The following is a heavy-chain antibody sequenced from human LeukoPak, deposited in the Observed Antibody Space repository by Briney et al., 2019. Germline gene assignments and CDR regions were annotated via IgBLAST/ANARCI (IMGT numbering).Heavy chain of an antibody. J-gene: IGHJ4*02. CDR1: GFTFSGYW. D-gene: IGHD6-19*01. Sequence: PGGSLRLSCAASGFTFSGYWMSWVRQAPGKGLEWVANIKQDGSEKYYVDSVKGRFTISKDNAKNSLSLQMNSLRAEDTAVYYCAGEGSSGWTAYSDHWGQGTLVTVSS. CDR2: IKQDGSEK. V-gene: IGHV3-7*01. CDR3: AGEGSSGWTAYSDH.